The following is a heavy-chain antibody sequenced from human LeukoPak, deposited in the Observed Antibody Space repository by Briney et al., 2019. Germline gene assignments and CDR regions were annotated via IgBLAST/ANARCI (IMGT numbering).Heavy chain of an antibody. CDR3: ARYARSTVTYYYYGMDV. J-gene: IGHJ6*02. CDR2: IYSGGTT. Sequence: GGSLRLSCAASGFTVSSNYMSWVRQAPGQGLEWVSLIYSGGTTYYADSVKGRFTISRHNSKNTLYLQMNSLRAADTAVYYCARYARSTVTYYYYGMDVWGQGTTVTVSS. CDR1: GFTVSSNY. D-gene: IGHD4-17*01. V-gene: IGHV3-53*04.